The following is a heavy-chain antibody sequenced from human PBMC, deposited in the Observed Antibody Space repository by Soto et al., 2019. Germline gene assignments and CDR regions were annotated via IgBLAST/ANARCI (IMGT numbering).Heavy chain of an antibody. J-gene: IGHJ4*02. CDR3: ARDVSDSSGWYGVDY. CDR2: IYYSGRT. CDR1: AGYISSYY. D-gene: IGHD6-19*01. V-gene: IGHV4-59*01. Sequence: SLTCTVAAGYISSYYQRWIRQPPGQELEWLGYIYYSGRTNYNPSLKSRVTISVDTSKNQFCLKLSSVTAADTAVYCCARDVSDSSGWYGVDYWGQGTLVTVSS.